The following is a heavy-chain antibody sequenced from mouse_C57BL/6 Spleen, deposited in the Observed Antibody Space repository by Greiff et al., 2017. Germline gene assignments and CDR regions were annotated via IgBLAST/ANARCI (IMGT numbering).Heavy chain of an antibody. CDR1: GYTFTDYN. J-gene: IGHJ1*03. D-gene: IGHD5-1*01. V-gene: IGHV1-22*01. Sequence: EVQLQQSGPELVKPGASVKMSCKASGYTFTDYNMHWVKQSHGKSLEWIGYINPNNGGTSHNQKFTGKATLTVTKSSSTAYMELRSLTSEDSAVYYCARTPQYPGYFDVWGTGTTVTVSS. CDR3: ARTPQYPGYFDV. CDR2: INPNNGGT.